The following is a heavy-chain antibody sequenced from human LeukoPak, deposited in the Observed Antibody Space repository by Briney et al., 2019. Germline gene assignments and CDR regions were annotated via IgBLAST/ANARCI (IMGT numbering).Heavy chain of an antibody. CDR2: IYYSGST. V-gene: IGHV4-59*08. Sequence: SETLSLTCTVSGGSISSYYWSWIRQPPGKGLEWIGYIYYSGSTNYNPSLKGRVTISVDTSKNQFSLKLSSVTAADTAVYYCARQIGSIDYWGQGTLVTVSS. CDR3: ARQIGSIDY. CDR1: GGSISSYY. J-gene: IGHJ4*02. D-gene: IGHD2-2*01.